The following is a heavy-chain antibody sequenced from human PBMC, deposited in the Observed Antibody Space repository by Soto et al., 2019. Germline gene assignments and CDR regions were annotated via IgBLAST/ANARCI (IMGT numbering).Heavy chain of an antibody. Sequence: GGSLRLSFVASGFGFSSQAMHWVRQAPGKGLEWVAAISNDGNRPLYADSVKDRFTISRDNSKNTLYLQMNSLRAEDTAVYYCAKVRNYYDSSGYYFAFQQWGQGTLVTVSS. J-gene: IGHJ1*01. D-gene: IGHD3-22*01. CDR1: GFGFSSQA. CDR2: ISNDGNRP. CDR3: AKVRNYYDSSGYYFAFQQ. V-gene: IGHV3-30-3*01.